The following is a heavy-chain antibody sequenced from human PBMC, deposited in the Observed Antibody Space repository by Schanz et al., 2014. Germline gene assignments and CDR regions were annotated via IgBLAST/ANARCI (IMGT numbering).Heavy chain of an antibody. D-gene: IGHD6-19*01. J-gene: IGHJ4*02. CDR1: GFTFSDYA. CDR2: IYSGIGA. V-gene: IGHV3-66*01. Sequence: EVQLVESGGGLVQPGRSLRLSCTASGFTFSDYAMSWFRQAPGKGLEWVSVIYSGIGAYYADSVKDRFTVSRDNSKNTVYLQMNRLRAEDTALYYCAIIGVMVAVAGTRADYWGQGTLVTVSS. CDR3: AIIGVMVAVAGTRADY.